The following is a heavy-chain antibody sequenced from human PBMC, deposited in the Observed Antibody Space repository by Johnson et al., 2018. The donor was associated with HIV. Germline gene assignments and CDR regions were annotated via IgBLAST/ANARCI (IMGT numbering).Heavy chain of an antibody. V-gene: IGHV3-74*01. Sequence: VQLVESGGGLVQPGGSLRLSCAASRFTFSSYWMHWVRQAPGKGLVWVSGIGTAGDTYYPGSVKGRFTISRDNSKNTVFLQMNSLRSDDTAVYFCARRGITIVADAFDIWGQGTMVTVSS. CDR1: RFTFSSYW. CDR3: ARRGITIVADAFDI. J-gene: IGHJ3*02. CDR2: IGTAGDT. D-gene: IGHD3-10*01.